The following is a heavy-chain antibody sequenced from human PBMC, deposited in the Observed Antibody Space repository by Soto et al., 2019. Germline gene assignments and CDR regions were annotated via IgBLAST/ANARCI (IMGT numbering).Heavy chain of an antibody. J-gene: IGHJ4*02. CDR3: ARGGSYYAH. CDR1: GNTHTIYF. V-gene: IGHV1-2*02. D-gene: IGHD3-16*01. CDR2: INSVSGGT. Sequence: GASVKVSCKASGNTHTIYFIHWLRQAPGQGPEWMGWINSVSGGTNYAPRFRGRVSMTRDTSSATAFLDLSGLRSDDTAVYYCARGGSYYAHWGQGSLLTVSS.